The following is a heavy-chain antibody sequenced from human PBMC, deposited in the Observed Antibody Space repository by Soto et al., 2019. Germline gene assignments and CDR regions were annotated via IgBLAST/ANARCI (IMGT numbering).Heavy chain of an antibody. V-gene: IGHV4-39*01. CDR3: ARLLGRFGELYYYYGMDV. CDR2: IYYSGST. J-gene: IGHJ6*02. Sequence: PXETLSLTCTVSGCSISSSSYYWGWIRQPRGKGLEWIGSIYYSGSTYYNPSLKSRVTISVDTSNNQFSLKLSSVTAADTAVYYCARLLGRFGELYYYYGMDVWGQGTTVTVSS. D-gene: IGHD3-10*01. CDR1: GCSISSSSYY.